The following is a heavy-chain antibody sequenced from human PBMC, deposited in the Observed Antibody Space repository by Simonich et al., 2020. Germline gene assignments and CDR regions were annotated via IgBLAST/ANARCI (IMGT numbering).Heavy chain of an antibody. CDR2: ISSSSSTI. Sequence: EVQLVESGGGLVQPGGSLRLSCAASGFTFSSYSMNWVRQAPGKGLEWVSYISSSSSTIYYADSGKGRFNISRDNAKNSLYLQMNSLRAEDTAVYYCARDSSYYAFDIWGQGTMVTVSS. CDR3: ARDSSYYAFDI. V-gene: IGHV3-48*01. J-gene: IGHJ3*02. D-gene: IGHD5-12*01. CDR1: GFTFSSYS.